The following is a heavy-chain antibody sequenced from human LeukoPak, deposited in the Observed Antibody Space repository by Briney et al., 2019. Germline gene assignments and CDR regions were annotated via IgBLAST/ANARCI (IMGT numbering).Heavy chain of an antibody. CDR2: IIPIFGTA. CDR3: ARDESPYYFDY. Sequence: SVKVSCKASGGTFSSYAISWVRQAPGQGLEWMGGIIPIFGTANYAQKFQGRVTITAEESTRTAYMEMSSLRSEDTAVYYCARDESPYYFDYWGQGTLVTVS. V-gene: IGHV1-69*13. CDR1: GGTFSSYA. J-gene: IGHJ4*02.